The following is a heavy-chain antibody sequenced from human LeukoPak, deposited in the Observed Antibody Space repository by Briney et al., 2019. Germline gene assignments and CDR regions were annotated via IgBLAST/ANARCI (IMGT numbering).Heavy chain of an antibody. CDR2: INHSGST. V-gene: IGHV4-34*01. Sequence: SETLSLTCAVYGGSFSGYYWSWIRQPPGKGLEWIGEINHSGSTDYNPSLKSRVTISVDTSKNQFSLKLSSVTAADTAVYYCARGVGYDFWSGYLADYYYGMDVWGQGTTVTVSS. D-gene: IGHD3-3*01. CDR1: GGSFSGYY. J-gene: IGHJ6*02. CDR3: ARGVGYDFWSGYLADYYYGMDV.